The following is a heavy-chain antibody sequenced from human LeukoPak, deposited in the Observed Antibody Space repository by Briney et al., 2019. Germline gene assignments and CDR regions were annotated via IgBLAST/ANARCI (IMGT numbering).Heavy chain of an antibody. D-gene: IGHD2-2*01. V-gene: IGHV3-9*01. CDR1: VFPFHDYA. Sequence: GGPLRLSCAPSVFPFHDYAMLWVRQAPGKGLEWLSGFSWNCGIIVYADSVKGRFPISRDNAKHSLSLQMNSLRAEDTALYYCAKEIGYCSSTSCYGHGMDVWGQGTTVTVSS. CDR2: FSWNCGII. CDR3: AKEIGYCSSTSCYGHGMDV. J-gene: IGHJ6*02.